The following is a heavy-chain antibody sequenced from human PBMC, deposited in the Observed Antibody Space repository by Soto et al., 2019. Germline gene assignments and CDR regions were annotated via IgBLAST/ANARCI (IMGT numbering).Heavy chain of an antibody. CDR2: IHSSGVT. Sequence: GGSLRLSCATSGFTFSTYAMSWVRQAPGKGLDWVSSIHSSGVTYYADSVKGRFTSSRDKSISTAYLQWSSLKASDTAMYYCARVSSGWQDQRFDYWGQGTLVTVSS. J-gene: IGHJ4*02. CDR3: ARVSSGWQDQRFDY. CDR1: GFTFSTYA. D-gene: IGHD6-19*01. V-gene: IGHV3-23*01.